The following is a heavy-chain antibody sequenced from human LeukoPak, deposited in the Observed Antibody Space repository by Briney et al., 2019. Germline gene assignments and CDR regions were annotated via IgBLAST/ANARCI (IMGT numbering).Heavy chain of an antibody. V-gene: IGHV4-39*01. CDR2: MYYGRNT. CDR1: GGSISGSDYY. CDR3: ARHGHYTSLDP. J-gene: IGHJ5*02. D-gene: IGHD3-3*01. Sequence: SETLSLTCTVPGGSISGSDYYWAWIRQPPGKGLEWIVSMYYGRNTYYNPSLNSRVTISVDTSKNHFSLNLSSVTAADTAVYYCARHGHYTSLDPWGQGTLVTVSS.